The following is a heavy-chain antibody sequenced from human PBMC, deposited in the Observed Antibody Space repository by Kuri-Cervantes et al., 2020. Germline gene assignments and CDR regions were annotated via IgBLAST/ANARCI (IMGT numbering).Heavy chain of an antibody. CDR1: GFTFSSYW. D-gene: IGHD6-19*01. V-gene: IGHV3-7*01. CDR3: ATLPRDSSGWYLSYYYGMDV. Sequence: GESLKISCAASGFTFSSYWMSWVRQAPGKGLEWVANIKQDGSEKYYVDSVKGRFTISRDNAKNSLYLQMNSLRAEDTAVYYCATLPRDSSGWYLSYYYGMDVWGQGTTVTVSS. CDR2: IKQDGSEK. J-gene: IGHJ6*02.